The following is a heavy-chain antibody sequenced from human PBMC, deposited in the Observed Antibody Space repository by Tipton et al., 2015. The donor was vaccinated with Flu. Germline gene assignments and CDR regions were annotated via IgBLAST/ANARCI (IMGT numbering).Heavy chain of an antibody. J-gene: IGHJ6*02. CDR1: GFTFSNFA. Sequence: SLRLSCAASGFTFSNFALHWVRQVPGKGLEWVAILSFDGVEKYYADSVKGRFIISRDDSKATLYLHMNSLRPDDTAVYYCAKVTGFCSGGTCFSDSYNSYYYAMDVWGQGTTVIVSS. CDR3: AKVTGFCSGGTCFSDSYNSYYYAMDV. D-gene: IGHD3-9*01. CDR2: LSFDGVEK. V-gene: IGHV3-30*18.